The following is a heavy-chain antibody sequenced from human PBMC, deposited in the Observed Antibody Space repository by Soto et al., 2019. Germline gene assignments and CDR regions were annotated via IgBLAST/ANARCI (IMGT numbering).Heavy chain of an antibody. Sequence: EVQLVESGGGLVKPGGSLRLSCAAYGFTFSSYSLNWVRQATGKGLEWVSSITSSGASIYYADSVKGRFTISRDNAKNSLYLQMNSLRAEDTAVYYCARDGSEGSGEIGYYYYMDVWGKGTTATVSS. CDR2: ITSSGASI. J-gene: IGHJ6*03. V-gene: IGHV3-21*01. D-gene: IGHD2-15*01. CDR1: GFTFSSYS. CDR3: ARDGSEGSGEIGYYYYMDV.